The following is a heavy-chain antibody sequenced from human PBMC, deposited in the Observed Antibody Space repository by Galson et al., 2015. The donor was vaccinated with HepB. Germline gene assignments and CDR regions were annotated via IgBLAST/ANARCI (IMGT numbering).Heavy chain of an antibody. J-gene: IGHJ4*02. CDR2: INPNSGGT. Sequence: SVKVSCKASGYTFTGYYMHWVRQAPGQGLEWMGRINPNSGGTNYAQKFQGRVTMTRSTSISTAYMELSRLRSDDTAVYYCAREVLESSGYYQLSFFDYWGQGTLVTVSS. CDR3: AREVLESSGYYQLSFFDY. V-gene: IGHV1-2*06. D-gene: IGHD3-22*01. CDR1: GYTFTGYY.